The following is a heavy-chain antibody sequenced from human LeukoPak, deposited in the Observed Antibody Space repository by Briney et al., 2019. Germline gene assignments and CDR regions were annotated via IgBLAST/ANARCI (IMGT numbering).Heavy chain of an antibody. CDR1: GGSVRSSSYY. V-gene: IGHV4-39*01. D-gene: IGHD6-19*01. CDR3: ARGQWLVPLDF. J-gene: IGHJ4*02. CDR2: IFYSETT. Sequence: SETLSLTCTVSGGSVRSSSYYWGWIRQPPGKGLEWIGSIFYSETTYYSPSLKSRITIPVDTSTNQFSLKLSSVTAADTAVYFCARGQWLVPLDFWGQGILVTVSS.